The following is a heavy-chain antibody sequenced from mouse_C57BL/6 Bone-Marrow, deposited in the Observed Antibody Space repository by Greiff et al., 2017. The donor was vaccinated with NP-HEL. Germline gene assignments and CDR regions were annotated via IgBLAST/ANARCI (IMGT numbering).Heavy chain of an antibody. J-gene: IGHJ3*01. V-gene: IGHV3-6*01. CDR1: GYSFISGYY. Sequence: EVKLQESGPGLVKPSPSLSLTCSVSGYSFISGYYWNWIRQFPGNKLEWMAYISYDGSTNYNPSLKNRISITRDLSKNQFFLKLTSVTTEDTATYYCAREGGYYGSPFAYWGQGTLVTVSA. CDR3: AREGGYYGSPFAY. D-gene: IGHD1-1*01. CDR2: ISYDGST.